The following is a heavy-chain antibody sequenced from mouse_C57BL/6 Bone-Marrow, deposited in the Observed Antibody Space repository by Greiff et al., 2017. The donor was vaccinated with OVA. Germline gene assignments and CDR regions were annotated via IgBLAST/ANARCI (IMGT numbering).Heavy chain of an antibody. CDR3: TRDLYYDYDEGGYYAMDY. D-gene: IGHD2-4*01. Sequence: EVKLMESGEGLVKPGGSLKLSCAASGFTFSSYAMSWVRQTPEKRLEWVAYISSGGDYIYYADTVKGRFTISRDNARNTLYLQMSSLKSEDTAMYYCTRDLYYDYDEGGYYAMDYWGQGTSVTVSS. CDR1: GFTFSSYA. CDR2: ISSGGDYI. V-gene: IGHV5-9-1*02. J-gene: IGHJ4*01.